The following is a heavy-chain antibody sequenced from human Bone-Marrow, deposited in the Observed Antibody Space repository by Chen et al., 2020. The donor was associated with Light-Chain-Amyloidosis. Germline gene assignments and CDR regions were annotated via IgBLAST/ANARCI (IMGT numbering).Heavy chain of an antibody. CDR2: VSGSTVST. J-gene: IGHJ4*02. CDR3: TRKGGYFDF. V-gene: IGHV3-23*04. Sequence: EVQLVESWGGLVQPGGSLRLSCATSGFNFSSFGMSWVRQAPGKGLEWVSTVSGSTVSTYYAGAVKGRFIISRDNSKSTLYLQMNSLRAGDTAVYFCTRKGGYFDFWGQGSLVTVSS. CDR1: GFNFSSFG. D-gene: IGHD3-10*01.